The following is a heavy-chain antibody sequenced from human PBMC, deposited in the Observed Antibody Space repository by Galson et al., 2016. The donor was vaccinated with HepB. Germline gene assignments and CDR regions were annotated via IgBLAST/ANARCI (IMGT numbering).Heavy chain of an antibody. Sequence: SLRLSCAASEFSFSTYAMNWVRQAPGKGLEWVSSISSGSTLSYYADSVKGRFTISRDNGKKSLYLQMNSLRGEDTAVYYCATVVVVAAGDGFDIWGQGTMVTVSS. V-gene: IGHV3-21*01. D-gene: IGHD2-15*01. J-gene: IGHJ3*02. CDR3: ATVVVVAAGDGFDI. CDR1: EFSFSTYA. CDR2: ISSGSTLS.